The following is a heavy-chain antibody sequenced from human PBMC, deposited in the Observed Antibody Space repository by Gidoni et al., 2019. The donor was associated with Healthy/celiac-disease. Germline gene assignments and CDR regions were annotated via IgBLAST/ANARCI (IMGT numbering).Heavy chain of an antibody. D-gene: IGHD2-8*01. V-gene: IGHV3-9*01. CDR2: ISWNSGSI. CDR3: AKGNGGIDYYYGMDV. Sequence: EVQLVESGGGLGQPGRSLRLDGAAPGFPLDDYVMHWVRQAPGKGLEWVSGISWNSGSIGYADSVKGRFTISRDNAKNSLYLQMNSLRAEDTALYYCAKGNGGIDYYYGMDVWGQGTTVTVSS. CDR1: GFPLDDYV. J-gene: IGHJ6*02.